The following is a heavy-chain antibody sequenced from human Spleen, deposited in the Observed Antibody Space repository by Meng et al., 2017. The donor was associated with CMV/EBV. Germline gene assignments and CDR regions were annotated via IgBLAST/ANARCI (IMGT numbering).Heavy chain of an antibody. V-gene: IGHV3-7*03. CDR1: GITFGSYW. CDR3: AKDMVGWSGHAFNI. CDR2: IKQDGSEK. Sequence: GESLKISCTASGITFGSYWMSWVRQAPGKGLEWVANIKQDGSEKYYVDSVKGRFTISRDNAKNSLYLQMNSLRPEDTAVYYCAKDMVGWSGHAFNIWGQGTMVTVSS. D-gene: IGHD6-19*01. J-gene: IGHJ3*02.